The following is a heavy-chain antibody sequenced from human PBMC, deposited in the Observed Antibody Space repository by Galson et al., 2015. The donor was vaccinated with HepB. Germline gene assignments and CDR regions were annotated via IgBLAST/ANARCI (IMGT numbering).Heavy chain of an antibody. CDR2: VYYSGTT. CDR3: ARGPRRAPKDDRSGVDM. Sequence: LRLSCAASGFTFSGHWMSWLRQAPGKGLEWVANTAHDGSVYYSGTTNYKPSLKSRVTISVDSSKNQVSLRLSSVTAADTGMYYCARGPRRAPKDDRSGVDMWGQGTMVTVSS. V-gene: IGHV4-59*11. D-gene: IGHD3-22*01. J-gene: IGHJ3*02. CDR1: GFTFSGHW.